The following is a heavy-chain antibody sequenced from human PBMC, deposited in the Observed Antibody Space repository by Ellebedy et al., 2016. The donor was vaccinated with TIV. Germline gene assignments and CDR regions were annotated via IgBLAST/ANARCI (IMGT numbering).Heavy chain of an antibody. D-gene: IGHD2-2*01. CDR3: ARVVDHCSITNCDGDWFDP. CDR1: GYSFTSYW. Sequence: GESLKISCKGSGYSFTSYWHGWVHPMPGKGLEWMWIIYPGDSDTRYSPSFLGQVTIAADKSISTAYLQWSSLKASDTAMYYCARVVDHCSITNCDGDWFDPWGQGTLVTVSS. CDR2: IYPGDSDT. V-gene: IGHV5-51*07. J-gene: IGHJ5*02.